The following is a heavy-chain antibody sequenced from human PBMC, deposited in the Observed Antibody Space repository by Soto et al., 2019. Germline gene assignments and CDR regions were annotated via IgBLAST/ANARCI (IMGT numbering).Heavy chain of an antibody. CDR2: ISAYNGNT. V-gene: IGHV1-18*01. J-gene: IGHJ6*02. D-gene: IGHD6-13*01. CDR1: GYTFTSYG. Sequence: QVQLVQSGAEVKKPGASVKVSCKASGYTFTSYGISWVRQAPGQGLEWMGWISAYNGNTKYAQKLQGRVTMTTDTATSKAYRELRSLRSDDTAVYYYARVRGRAATYGMDVWGQGTTVTVSS. CDR3: ARVRGRAATYGMDV.